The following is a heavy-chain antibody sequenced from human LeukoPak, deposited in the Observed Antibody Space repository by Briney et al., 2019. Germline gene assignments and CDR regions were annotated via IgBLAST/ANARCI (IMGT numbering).Heavy chain of an antibody. J-gene: IGHJ4*02. V-gene: IGHV1-46*01. CDR3: ARGVYYYHSGGYYDFDS. CDR1: GYTFTNYW. Sequence: ASVKVSCKASGYTFTNYWMHWVRQAPGQGLQWMGMINTGAGSTTYAQAFQGRVTMTRDTSSSTVYMELSSLRSEDTAVYYCARGVYYYHSGGYYDFDSWGQGTLVTVSS. CDR2: INTGAGST. D-gene: IGHD3-22*01.